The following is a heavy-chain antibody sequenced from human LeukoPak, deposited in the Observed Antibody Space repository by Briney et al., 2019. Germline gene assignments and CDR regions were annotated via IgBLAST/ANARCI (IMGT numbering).Heavy chain of an antibody. J-gene: IGHJ4*02. CDR3: ASIPGD. CDR1: GFTFSSYW. D-gene: IGHD7-27*01. Sequence: GGSLRLSCAASGFTFSSYWMHWVRQAPGKGLVWVSRISSDGSSTTYAGSVKGRFTISRDNAKNTLYLQMNSLRAEDTAVYYCASIPGDWGQGTLVSVSS. V-gene: IGHV3-74*01. CDR2: ISSDGSST.